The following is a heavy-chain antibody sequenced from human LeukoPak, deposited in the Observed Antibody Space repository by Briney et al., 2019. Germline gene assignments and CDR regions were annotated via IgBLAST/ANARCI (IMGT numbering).Heavy chain of an antibody. CDR2: IDWDGDK. CDR3: ARLIRGSLDY. D-gene: IGHD5-12*01. V-gene: IGHV2-70*11. J-gene: IGHJ4*02. CDR1: GGSINNYYW. Sequence: TLSLTCTVSGGSINNYYWSWIRQPPGKALEWLARIDWDGDKYYSTSLRTRLTISKDTSKNQVVLTMTNMDPVDTATYYCARLIRGSLDYWGQGTLVTVSS.